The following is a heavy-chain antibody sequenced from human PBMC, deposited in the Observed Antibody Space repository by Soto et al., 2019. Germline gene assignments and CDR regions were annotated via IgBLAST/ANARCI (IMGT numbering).Heavy chain of an antibody. CDR1: GFSLNTGGAG. Sequence: QITLKESGPTLVKPTQTLTLTCTFSGFSLNTGGAGVGWIRQPPGKALEWLALIYWNDDERYSPSLKSKLTITKDASNNHVVLTLINIDPVDTATYYCAHRGYGDYPRDNWFDPWGQGTLVTVSS. V-gene: IGHV2-5*01. D-gene: IGHD4-17*01. CDR2: IYWNDDE. J-gene: IGHJ5*02. CDR3: AHRGYGDYPRDNWFDP.